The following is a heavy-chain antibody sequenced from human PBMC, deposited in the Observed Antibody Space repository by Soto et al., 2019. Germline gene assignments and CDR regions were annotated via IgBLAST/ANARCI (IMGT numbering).Heavy chain of an antibody. J-gene: IGHJ4*02. CDR2: ISGSGGST. CDR3: ANCRSSSGYMFYFDY. D-gene: IGHD6-19*01. Sequence: EVQLLESGGGLVQPGGSLRLSCAASGFTFSSYAMSWVRQAPGKGLEWVSAISGSGGSTYYADSVKGRFTISRDNSKNTLYLQMNSLRAEDTAVYYCANCRSSSGYMFYFDYWGQGTLVTVSS. CDR1: GFTFSSYA. V-gene: IGHV3-23*01.